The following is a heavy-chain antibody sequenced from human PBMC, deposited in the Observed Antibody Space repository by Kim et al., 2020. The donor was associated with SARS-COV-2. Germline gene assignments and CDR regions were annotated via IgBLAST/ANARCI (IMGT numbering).Heavy chain of an antibody. V-gene: IGHV5-51*01. CDR1: GYSFTSYW. J-gene: IGHJ6*02. CDR2: IYPGDSDT. Sequence: GESLKISCKGSGYSFTSYWIGWVRQMPGKGLEWMGIIYPGDSDTRYSPSFQGQVTISADKSISTAYLQWSSLKASDTAMYYCARHFNCGDYVIVMDGMDVWGQGTTVTVSS. D-gene: IGHD4-17*01. CDR3: ARHFNCGDYVIVMDGMDV.